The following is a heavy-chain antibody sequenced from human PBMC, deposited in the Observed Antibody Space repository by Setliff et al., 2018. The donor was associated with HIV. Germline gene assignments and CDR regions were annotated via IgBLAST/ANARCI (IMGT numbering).Heavy chain of an antibody. CDR2: IYYDGRT. V-gene: IGHV4-39*06. J-gene: IGHJ6*03. CDR3: ASEAWTSYRSSAGYYYYYMDV. D-gene: IGHD6-6*01. Sequence: SETLSLTCTVSGGSIRTGAYYWGWIRQPPGKGREWIGSIYYDGRTFYKPSLKSRLTISVDTSKNQFTLSLNSVTAADTAVYYCASEAWTSYRSSAGYYYYYMDVWGKGTTVTVSS. CDR1: GGSIRTGAYY.